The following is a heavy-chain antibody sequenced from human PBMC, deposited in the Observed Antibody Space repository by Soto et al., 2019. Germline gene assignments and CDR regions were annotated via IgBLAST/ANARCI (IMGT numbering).Heavy chain of an antibody. Sequence: PVESLKISCKGSGYSFTSYWISWVRQMPGKGLEWMGRIDPSDSYTNYSPSFQGHVTISADKSISTAYLQWSSLKASDTAMYYCARSGITLFGVVIMNYYYGMDVWGQGTTVTVSS. CDR2: IDPSDSYT. CDR1: GYSFTSYW. D-gene: IGHD3-3*01. V-gene: IGHV5-10-1*01. CDR3: ARSGITLFGVVIMNYYYGMDV. J-gene: IGHJ6*02.